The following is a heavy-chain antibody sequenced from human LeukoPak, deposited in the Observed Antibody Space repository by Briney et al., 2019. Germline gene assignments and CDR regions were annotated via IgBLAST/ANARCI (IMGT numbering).Heavy chain of an antibody. V-gene: IGHV3-21*01. Sequence: GGSLRLSCAASGFTFSRYSMNWVRQAPGKGLEWVSSISSSSTYKYYADSVKGRFTISRDNAKNSLYLQMNSLRAEDTAVYYCARDSSVVLTATMYYFDFWGQGTLVTVS. J-gene: IGHJ4*02. D-gene: IGHD2-15*01. CDR1: GFTFSRYS. CDR3: ARDSSVVLTATMYYFDF. CDR2: ISSSSTYK.